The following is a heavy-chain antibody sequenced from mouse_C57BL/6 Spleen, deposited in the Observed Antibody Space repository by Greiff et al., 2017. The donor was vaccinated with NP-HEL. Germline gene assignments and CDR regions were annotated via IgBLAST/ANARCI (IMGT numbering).Heavy chain of an antibody. V-gene: IGHV5-16*01. CDR2: INYDGSST. D-gene: IGHD1-1*01. J-gene: IGHJ1*03. CDR1: GFTFSDYY. Sequence: EVKLVESEGGLVQPGSSMKLSCTASGFTFSDYYMAWVRQVPEKGLEWVANINYDGSSTYYLDSLKSRFIISRDNAKNILYLQMSSLKSEDTATYYCAREAPYYYGSSYGYFDVWGTGTTVTVSS. CDR3: AREAPYYYGSSYGYFDV.